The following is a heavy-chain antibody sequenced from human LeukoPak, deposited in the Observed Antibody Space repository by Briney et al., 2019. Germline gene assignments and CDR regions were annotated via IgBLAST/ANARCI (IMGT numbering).Heavy chain of an antibody. CDR3: AKTTSASCYHPLDY. J-gene: IGHJ4*02. Sequence: TGRSLRLSCAASGFTFDDYAMHWVRQAPGKGLEWVSVICGSDDNTYYADSVKGRFTISRDNSRNTLYLQMNSLRVDDTAIYYCAKTTSASCYHPLDYWGQGTLVTVSS. V-gene: IGHV3-23*01. D-gene: IGHD2-2*01. CDR1: GFTFDDYA. CDR2: ICGSDDNT.